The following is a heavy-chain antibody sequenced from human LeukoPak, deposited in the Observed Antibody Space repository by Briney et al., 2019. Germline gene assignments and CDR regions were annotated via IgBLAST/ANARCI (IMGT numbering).Heavy chain of an antibody. Sequence: GGSLRLSCAASGFTFSSYSMNWVRQAPGKGLEWVSSISSSSSYIYYADSVKGRFTISRDNAKNSLYLQMNSLRAEDTAVYYCARGVSLWFGELLRLDYWGQGTLVTVSP. CDR1: GFTFSSYS. J-gene: IGHJ4*02. V-gene: IGHV3-21*01. D-gene: IGHD3-10*01. CDR2: ISSSSSYI. CDR3: ARGVSLWFGELLRLDY.